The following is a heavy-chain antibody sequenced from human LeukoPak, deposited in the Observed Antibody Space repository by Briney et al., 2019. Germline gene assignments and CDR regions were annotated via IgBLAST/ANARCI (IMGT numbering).Heavy chain of an antibody. J-gene: IGHJ4*02. CDR1: GGSISSGSYY. V-gene: IGHV4-61*02. CDR2: IYTSGST. Sequence: PSETLSLTCTVSGGSISSGSYYWTWIRQPAGKGLEWIGRIYTSGSTNYNSSLKSRVTISLDTSKNQFSLKLSSVTAADTAVYYCARDFPGIAAAGHFDYWGQGTLVTVSS. D-gene: IGHD6-13*01. CDR3: ARDFPGIAAAGHFDY.